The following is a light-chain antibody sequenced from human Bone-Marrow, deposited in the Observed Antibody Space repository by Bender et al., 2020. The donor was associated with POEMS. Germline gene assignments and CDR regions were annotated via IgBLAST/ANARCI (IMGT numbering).Light chain of an antibody. V-gene: IGLV2-14*02. Sequence: QSALTQPAALSGSPGQSITISCTGTTSDVGNYHDVSWYQHHPGKAPKLLLYEGTKRPSGVSNRFSGSKSGNAASLTVSGLRPEDEADYYCSSFRSSNTLVFGAGTKVTVL. CDR2: EGT. CDR3: SSFRSSNTLV. J-gene: IGLJ2*01. CDR1: TSDVGNYHD.